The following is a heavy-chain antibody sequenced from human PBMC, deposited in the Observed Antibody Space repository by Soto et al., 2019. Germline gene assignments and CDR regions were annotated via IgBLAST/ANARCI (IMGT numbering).Heavy chain of an antibody. CDR3: ASPSIVGATKNYYYGMDV. CDR2: IYPGDSDT. CDR1: GYSFTSYW. Sequence: PGESLKISCKCSGYSFTSYWIGWVRQMPGKGLEWMGIIYPGDSDTRYSPSFQGQVTISADKSISTAYLQWSSLKASDTAMYYCASPSIVGATKNYYYGMDVWGQGTTVTVSS. V-gene: IGHV5-51*01. D-gene: IGHD1-26*01. J-gene: IGHJ6*02.